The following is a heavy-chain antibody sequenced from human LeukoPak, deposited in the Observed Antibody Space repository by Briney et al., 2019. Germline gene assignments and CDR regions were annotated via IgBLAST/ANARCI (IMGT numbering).Heavy chain of an antibody. CDR3: ARAPAYSSGWYRGNWFDP. CDR1: GYTFTSYD. V-gene: IGHV1-8*01. J-gene: IGHJ5*02. CDR2: MNPNSGNT. Sequence: ASVKVSCKASGYTFTSYDINWVGQATGQGLAWMGWMNPNSGNTGYAQKFQGRVTMTRNTSISTAYMELSSLRSEDTAVYYCARAPAYSSGWYRGNWFDPWGQGTLVTVSS. D-gene: IGHD6-19*01.